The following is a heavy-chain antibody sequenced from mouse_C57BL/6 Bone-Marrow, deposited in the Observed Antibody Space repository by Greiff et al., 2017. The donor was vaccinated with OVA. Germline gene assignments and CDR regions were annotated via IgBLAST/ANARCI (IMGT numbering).Heavy chain of an antibody. D-gene: IGHD1-1*01. V-gene: IGHV1-85*01. CDR2: IYPRDGST. Sequence: QVHVKQSGPELVKPGASVKLSCKASGYTFTSYDINWVKQRPGQGLEWIGWIYPRDGSTKYNEKFKGKATLTVDTSSSTAYMELHSLTSEDSAVYFCARYGSFDYWGQGTTLTVAS. J-gene: IGHJ2*01. CDR3: ARYGSFDY. CDR1: GYTFTSYD.